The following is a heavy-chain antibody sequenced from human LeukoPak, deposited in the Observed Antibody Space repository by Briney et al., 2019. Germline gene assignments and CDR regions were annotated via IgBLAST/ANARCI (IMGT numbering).Heavy chain of an antibody. CDR3: ASLSSGWYNYYYYGMDV. CDR1: GGSISRYY. Sequence: PSETLSLTCTVPGGSISRYYWSWIRHPPGKGLEGIGYIYYSGSTNYNTSLKSRVTISVDTSKNQFSLKLSSVTAADTAVYYCASLSSGWYNYYYYGMDVWGQGTTVTVSS. V-gene: IGHV4-59*08. D-gene: IGHD6-19*01. J-gene: IGHJ6*02. CDR2: IYYSGST.